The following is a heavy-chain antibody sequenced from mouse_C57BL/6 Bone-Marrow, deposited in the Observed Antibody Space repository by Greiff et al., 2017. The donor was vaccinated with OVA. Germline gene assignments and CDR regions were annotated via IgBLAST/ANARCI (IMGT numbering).Heavy chain of an antibody. CDR2: INPTNGGT. J-gene: IGHJ3*01. CDR1: GYTFTDYY. D-gene: IGHD4-1*01. Sequence: EVKLMESGPELVKPGASVKISCKASGYTFTDYYMNWVKQSPGKSLEWIGDINPTNGGTSSNKKFKGKATLTVDKSSSTAYMELRSLTSEDAAVYYCGPLTGTGKFAYWGQGTLVTVSA. V-gene: IGHV1-26*01. CDR3: GPLTGTGKFAY.